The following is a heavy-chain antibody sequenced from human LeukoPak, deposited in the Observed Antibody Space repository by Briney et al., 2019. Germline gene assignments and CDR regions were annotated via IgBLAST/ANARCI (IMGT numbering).Heavy chain of an antibody. V-gene: IGHV3-7*01. J-gene: IGHJ6*02. Sequence: GGSLRLSCAASGFTFSSYWMSWVRQAPGEGLEWVAKINQDGTEKAYVDSVRGRFTISRDNAKNSLFLQMNSLRAEDTAVYYCARFKRRPAAKEYYYYYYGMDVWGQGTTVTVSS. D-gene: IGHD2-2*01. CDR1: GFTFSSYW. CDR3: ARFKRRPAAKEYYYYYYGMDV. CDR2: INQDGTEK.